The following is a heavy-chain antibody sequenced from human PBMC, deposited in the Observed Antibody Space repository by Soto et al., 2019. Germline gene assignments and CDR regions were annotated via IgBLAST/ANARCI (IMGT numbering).Heavy chain of an antibody. D-gene: IGHD3-16*01. V-gene: IGHV3-23*01. CDR2: ISGSGGRS. CDR1: GFTFSNYA. CDR3: AKAYFVWSSEQPYYFDY. J-gene: IGHJ4*02. Sequence: PGGSLRLSCAASGFTFSNYAMTWVRQGPGKGLEWVSGISGSGGRSYYADSVKGRFTISRDNSKSTLYLQMNSLRAEDTAVYYCAKAYFVWSSEQPYYFDYWAQRTLVTVSS.